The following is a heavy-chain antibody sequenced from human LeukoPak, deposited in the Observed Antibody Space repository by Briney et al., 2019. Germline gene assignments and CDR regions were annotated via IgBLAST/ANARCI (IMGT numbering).Heavy chain of an antibody. V-gene: IGHV3-23*01. Sequence: GGSLRLSCAASGFTFSSYAMSWVRQAPGKGLDWVSTISASGGSTYYADSVKGRFTISRDNSKNTLYVQMNSLRAEDTAVYYCTKDQAYNWSYVFDYWGQGTLVTVSS. CDR1: GFTFSSYA. CDR3: TKDQAYNWSYVFDY. D-gene: IGHD1-7*01. J-gene: IGHJ4*02. CDR2: ISASGGST.